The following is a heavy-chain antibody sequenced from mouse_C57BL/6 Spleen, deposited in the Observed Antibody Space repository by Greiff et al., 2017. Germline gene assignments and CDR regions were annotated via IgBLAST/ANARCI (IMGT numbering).Heavy chain of an antibody. CDR2: ISSGSSSI. J-gene: IGHJ3*01. D-gene: IGHD1-1*01. CDR1: GFTFSDYG. Sequence: EVQLVESGGGLVKPGGSLKLSCAASGFTFSDYGMHWVRQAPEKGLEWVAYISSGSSSIYYADTVKGRFTISRDNAKNTLFLQMTSLRSEDTAMYYCARPRDYYGSSYWFAYWGQGTLVTVSA. V-gene: IGHV5-17*01. CDR3: ARPRDYYGSSYWFAY.